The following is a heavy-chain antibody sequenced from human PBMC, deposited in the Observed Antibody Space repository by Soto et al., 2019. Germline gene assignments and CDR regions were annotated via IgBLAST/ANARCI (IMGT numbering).Heavy chain of an antibody. D-gene: IGHD5-18*01. CDR2: ISSSSSHT. V-gene: IGHV3-21*04. J-gene: IGHJ4*02. Sequence: GSLRLSCAASGFTFSSYAMSWVRQAPGKGLEWVSAISSSSSHTNYADSVKGRFTVSRDNANNSLYLEMNNLRADDTAVYFCARDRDTYGHGFFDSWGQGTLVTVSS. CDR3: ARDRDTYGHGFFDS. CDR1: GFTFSSYA.